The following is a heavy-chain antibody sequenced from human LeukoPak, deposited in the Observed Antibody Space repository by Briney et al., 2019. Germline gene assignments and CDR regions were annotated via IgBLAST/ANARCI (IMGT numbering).Heavy chain of an antibody. CDR3: ARGTRLGYCSSTSCYNWFDP. Sequence: SETLSLTCAVYGGSFSGYYWSWIRQPPGKGLEWIGEINHNGSTNYNPSLKSRVTISVDTSKNQFSLKLSSVTAADTAVYYCARGTRLGYCSSTSCYNWFDPWGQGTLVTVSS. CDR2: INHNGST. V-gene: IGHV4-34*01. CDR1: GGSFSGYY. D-gene: IGHD2-2*01. J-gene: IGHJ5*02.